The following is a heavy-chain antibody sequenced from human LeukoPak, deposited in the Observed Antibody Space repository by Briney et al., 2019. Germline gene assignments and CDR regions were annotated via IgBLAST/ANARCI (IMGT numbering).Heavy chain of an antibody. J-gene: IGHJ4*02. D-gene: IGHD2-2*01. CDR1: GSSFTTYW. Sequence: GESLKISCRGSGSSFTTYWIGWVRQMPGKGLEWMGIIYPGDSDTRYTPSFQGQVTMSADKSINTAYLQWSSLKASDTATYYCARRQGCSSTSCPPDYWGQGTLVTVSP. CDR2: IYPGDSDT. CDR3: ARRQGCSSTSCPPDY. V-gene: IGHV5-51*01.